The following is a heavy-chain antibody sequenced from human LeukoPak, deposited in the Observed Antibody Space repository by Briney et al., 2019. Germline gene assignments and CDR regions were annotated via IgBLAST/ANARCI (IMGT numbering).Heavy chain of an antibody. CDR3: ARTPYYYYYGMDV. Sequence: SETLSLTCTVSGGSISSYYWSWIRQPPGKGLEWIGYIYYSGSTNYNPSLKSRVTISVDTSKNQFSLKLSPVTAADTAVYYCARTPYYYYYGMDVWGQGTTVTVSS. J-gene: IGHJ6*02. V-gene: IGHV4-59*01. CDR2: IYYSGST. CDR1: GGSISSYY.